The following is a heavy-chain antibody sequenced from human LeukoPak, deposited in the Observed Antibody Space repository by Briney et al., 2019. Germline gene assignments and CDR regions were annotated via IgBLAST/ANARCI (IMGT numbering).Heavy chain of an antibody. CDR2: VYYSGST. Sequence: SETLSLTCAVSGGSISSGGYSWSWIRQPPGKGLEWIGYVYYSGSTYYNPSLKSRVTISVDTSKNQFSLKLSSVTAADTAVYYCARGQKDNWNTSFDYWGQGTLVTVSS. CDR1: GGSISSGGYS. V-gene: IGHV4-30-4*07. J-gene: IGHJ4*02. CDR3: ARGQKDNWNTSFDY. D-gene: IGHD1/OR15-1a*01.